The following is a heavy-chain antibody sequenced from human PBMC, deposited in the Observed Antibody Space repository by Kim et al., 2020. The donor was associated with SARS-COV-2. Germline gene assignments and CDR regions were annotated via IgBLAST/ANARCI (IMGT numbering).Heavy chain of an antibody. Sequence: GGSLRLSCAASGFTFSSYGMHWVRQAPGKGLEWAAVISYDGSNKYYADSVKGRFTISRDNSKNTLYLQMNSLRAEDTAVYYCAKSLWDRYCSGGSCYTPPDYWGQGTLVTVSS. CDR1: GFTFSSYG. CDR3: AKSLWDRYCSGGSCYTPPDY. J-gene: IGHJ4*02. D-gene: IGHD2-15*01. V-gene: IGHV3-33*05. CDR2: ISYDGSNK.